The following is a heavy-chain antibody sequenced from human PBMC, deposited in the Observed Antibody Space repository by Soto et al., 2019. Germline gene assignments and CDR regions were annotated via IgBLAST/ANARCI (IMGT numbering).Heavy chain of an antibody. V-gene: IGHV1-8*01. CDR2: MNPNIGNT. CDR1: RYTFTSYD. CDR3: PRKLPVAGCDS. D-gene: IGHD6-19*01. J-gene: IGHJ4*02. Sequence: DSVKVSCKASRYTFTSYDINWVRQATGQGLERHRWMNPNIGNTGYAHKFKGRVTITRNTSISTAYMELSSLQPEATAVYYFPRKLPVAGCDSWGQGHLV.